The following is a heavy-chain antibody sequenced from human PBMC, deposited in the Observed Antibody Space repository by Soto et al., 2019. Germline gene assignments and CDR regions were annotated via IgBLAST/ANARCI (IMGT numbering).Heavy chain of an antibody. V-gene: IGHV3-23*01. CDR2: IGGGGTSR. CDR1: GFTFSTYA. D-gene: IGHD3-22*01. CDR3: AKGGDSNPYSYTHY. Sequence: GGSLRLSCAASGFTFSTYAMHWVRQAPGKGLEWVSGIGGGGTSRYYADSVKGRFTISRDNSKNTLYLQMNSLRPEDTAIYYCAKGGDSNPYSYTHYWGQGTLVTVSS. J-gene: IGHJ4*02.